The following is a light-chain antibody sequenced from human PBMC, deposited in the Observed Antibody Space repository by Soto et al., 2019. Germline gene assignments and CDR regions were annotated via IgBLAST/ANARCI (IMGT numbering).Light chain of an antibody. J-gene: IGLJ1*01. Sequence: QSVLTQPPSASGSPGQSVTISCTGTSSDVGAYKYVSWYQQHPGKAPKLMIYEVTKRPSGVPDRFSASKSGNTASLTVSGLQAEDEADYYCVSYAGSKNVFGTGTKVTVL. V-gene: IGLV2-8*01. CDR3: VSYAGSKNV. CDR1: SSDVGAYKY. CDR2: EVT.